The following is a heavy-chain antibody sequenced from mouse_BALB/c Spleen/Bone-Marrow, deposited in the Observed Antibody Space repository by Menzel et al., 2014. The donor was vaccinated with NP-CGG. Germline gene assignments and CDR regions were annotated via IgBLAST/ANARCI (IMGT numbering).Heavy chain of an antibody. CDR2: IYPGSGTI. D-gene: IGHD1-1*01. J-gene: IGHJ4*01. CDR3: RCYDYTMDY. CDR1: GYTFTSYW. V-gene: IGHV1S22*01. Sequence: GSELVRPGASVKLSCKASGYTFTSYWIHWVKQRPGQGLEWIGNIYPGSGTINYDEKFKNKATLTVDTSSSIAYMQLSSLTSEDSAIYYCRCYDYTMDYWGQGTSVTVSS.